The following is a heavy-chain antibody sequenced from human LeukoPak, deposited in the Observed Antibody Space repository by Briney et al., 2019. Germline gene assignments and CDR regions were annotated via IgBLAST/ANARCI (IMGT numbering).Heavy chain of an antibody. CDR1: DGSISSSRFY. CDR2: MSYSGGT. J-gene: IGHJ4*02. V-gene: IGHV4-39*07. Sequence: SETLSLTCTVSDGSISSSRFYWGWIRQPPGKGLEWIGTMSYSGGTYYNPSLKSRVTISVDTSKNQFSLKLSSVTAADTAVYYCARDSGEGYSSGWYFGYWGQGTLVTVSS. CDR3: ARDSGEGYSSGWYFGY. D-gene: IGHD6-19*01.